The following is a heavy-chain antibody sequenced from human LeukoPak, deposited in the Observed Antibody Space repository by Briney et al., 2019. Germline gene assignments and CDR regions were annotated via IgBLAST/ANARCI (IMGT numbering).Heavy chain of an antibody. D-gene: IGHD2-15*01. CDR1: GFTVSSNY. Sequence: PGGSLRLSCAASGFTVSSNYMTWVRQAPGKGLQWVSVIYAGGSTYYEDSVEGRFTISRDNSKNTVYLQMNSLRAEDTAVYYCATRSGGSYYWYFDLWGQGTLVTVSS. J-gene: IGHJ2*01. CDR2: IYAGGST. CDR3: ATRSGGSYYWYFDL. V-gene: IGHV3-66*01.